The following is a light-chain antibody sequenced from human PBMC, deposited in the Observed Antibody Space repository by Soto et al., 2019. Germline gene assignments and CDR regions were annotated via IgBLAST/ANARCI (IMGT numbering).Light chain of an antibody. CDR1: SSDVGIYNL. V-gene: IGLV2-23*01. Sequence: QSALTQPASVSGSPGQSITISCTGTSSDVGIYNLVSWYQQHPGKAPKLMIYEGSKRPSGVSNRFSGSKSGNTASLTLSGLQAEDEADYYCCSYAGSSTYVFGTGTKVTVL. J-gene: IGLJ1*01. CDR2: EGS. CDR3: CSYAGSSTYV.